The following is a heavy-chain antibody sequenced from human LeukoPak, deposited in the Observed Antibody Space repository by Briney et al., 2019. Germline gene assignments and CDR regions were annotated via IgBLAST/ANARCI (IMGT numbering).Heavy chain of an antibody. J-gene: IGHJ4*02. CDR3: VKDLYSYSFDY. D-gene: IGHD2-8*01. V-gene: IGHV3-64D*09. CDR1: GFTFRNYG. Sequence: GGSLRLSCSASGFTFRNYGMHWVRQAPGKGLEYVSTISSYGGSTYYADLVKGRFTISRDNSKNTLYLQMSSLRVEDTAVYYCVKDLYSYSFDYWGQGTLVTVSS. CDR2: ISSYGGST.